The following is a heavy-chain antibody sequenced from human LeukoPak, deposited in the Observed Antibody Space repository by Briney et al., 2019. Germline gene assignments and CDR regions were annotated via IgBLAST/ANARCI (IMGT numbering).Heavy chain of an antibody. V-gene: IGHV3-23*01. D-gene: IGHD6-13*01. J-gene: IGHJ5*02. CDR1: GFTFSSYA. Sequence: PGGSLRLSCAASGFTFSSYAMSWVRQAPGRGLEWVSAISGSGGSTSYADSVKGRLTISRDNAKNSLYLQMNSLRAEDTAVYYCARSRAAEWEHWFDPWGQGTLVTVSS. CDR3: ARSRAAEWEHWFDP. CDR2: ISGSGGST.